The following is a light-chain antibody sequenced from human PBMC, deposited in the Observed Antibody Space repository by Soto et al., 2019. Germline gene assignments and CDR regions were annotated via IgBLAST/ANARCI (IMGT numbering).Light chain of an antibody. CDR3: AAWDDSLRGWV. Sequence: QSVLTQLPSASGTPGQRVTISCSESSSGIGSNYIYWYQQLPGTAPKLLIYRDSQRHSGVPDRFSGSKSGTSASLAISGLRSEDEADYYCAAWDDSLRGWVFGGGTEVTAL. J-gene: IGLJ3*02. CDR2: RDS. CDR1: SSGIGSNY. V-gene: IGLV1-47*01.